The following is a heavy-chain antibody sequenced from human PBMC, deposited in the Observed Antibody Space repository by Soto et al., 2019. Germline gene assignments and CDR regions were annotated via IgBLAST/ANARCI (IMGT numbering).Heavy chain of an antibody. J-gene: IGHJ3*01. V-gene: IGHV3-23*01. CDR1: RFTFSDYA. CDR3: AKDQFKANGQFDAFDV. Sequence: EVQLLESGGSLVQSGGSLRLSCVASRFTFSDYAMSWVRQAPGKGLEWVSAIGGDGVNEHYTDSVKGRFTISRDNSKNTLYLQMNSLRAEDTAMYYCAKDQFKANGQFDAFDVWGQGTVVTVSS. CDR2: IGGDGVNE. D-gene: IGHD2-8*01.